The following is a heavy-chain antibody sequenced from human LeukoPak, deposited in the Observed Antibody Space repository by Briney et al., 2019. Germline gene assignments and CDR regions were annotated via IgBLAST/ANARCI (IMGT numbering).Heavy chain of an antibody. J-gene: IGHJ4*02. D-gene: IGHD6-19*01. V-gene: IGHV3-15*01. Sequence: GGSLRLSCAASGFTFSSYAMSWVRQAPGKGLEWVGRIKSKTDGGTTDYAAPVKGRFTISRDDSKNTLYLQMNSLKTEDTAVYYCTTVNPQWLVRMGYWGQGTLVTVSS. CDR2: IKSKTDGGTT. CDR1: GFTFSSYA. CDR3: TTVNPQWLVRMGY.